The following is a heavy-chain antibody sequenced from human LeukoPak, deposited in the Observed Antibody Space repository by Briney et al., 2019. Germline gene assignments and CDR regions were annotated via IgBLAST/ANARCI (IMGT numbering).Heavy chain of an antibody. CDR3: ARVKTTVVILDY. J-gene: IGHJ4*02. D-gene: IGHD4-23*01. CDR1: GYTFTSYG. CDR2: ISAYNGNT. V-gene: IGHV1-18*01. Sequence: ASVKVSFKASGYTFTSYGISWVRQAPGQGLEWMGWISAYNGNTNYAQKLQGRATMTTDTSTSTAYMELRSLRSDDTAVYYCARVKTTVVILDYWGQGTLVTVSS.